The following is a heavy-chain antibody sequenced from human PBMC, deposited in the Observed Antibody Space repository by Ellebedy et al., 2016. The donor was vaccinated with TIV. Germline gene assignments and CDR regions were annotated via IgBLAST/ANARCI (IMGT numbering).Heavy chain of an antibody. CDR1: GFTFSSYA. J-gene: IGHJ4*02. V-gene: IGHV3-23*01. CDR3: AKDTWFGESDY. D-gene: IGHD3-10*01. CDR2: FSGSGGST. Sequence: PGGSLRLSCAASGFTFSSYAMSWVRQAPGKGLEWVSSFSGSGGSTYYADSVKGRFTISRDNSKNTLYLQMNSLRDEDTAVYYCAKDTWFGESDYWGQGTLVTVSS.